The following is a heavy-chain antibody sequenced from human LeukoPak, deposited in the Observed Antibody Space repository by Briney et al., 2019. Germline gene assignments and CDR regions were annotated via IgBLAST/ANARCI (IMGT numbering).Heavy chain of an antibody. Sequence: GGSLRLSCAASGFTFTSYGMHWVRQAPGKGLEWVALTRYDKSDIYYADSVKGRFTISRDNSKNTLYLQMKSLRAEDTAVYFCARGTASHQYSFDYWGQGTLVTVSS. CDR3: ARGTASHQYSFDY. CDR2: TRYDKSDI. CDR1: GFTFTSYG. D-gene: IGHD2-2*01. J-gene: IGHJ4*02. V-gene: IGHV3-30*02.